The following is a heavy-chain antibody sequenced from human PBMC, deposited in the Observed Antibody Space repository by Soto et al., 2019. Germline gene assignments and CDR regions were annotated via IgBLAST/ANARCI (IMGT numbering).Heavy chain of an antibody. CDR3: AGGPGDFWSGYGD. CDR2: IIPILGIA. D-gene: IGHD3-3*01. Sequence: QVQLVQSGAEVKKPGSSVKVSCKASGGTFCSYTISWVRQAPGQGLEWMGRIIPILGIANYAQKFQGRVTITADKSTSTAYMELSSLRSEDTAVYYCAGGPGDFWSGYGDWGQGTLVTVSS. J-gene: IGHJ4*02. V-gene: IGHV1-69*02. CDR1: GGTFCSYT.